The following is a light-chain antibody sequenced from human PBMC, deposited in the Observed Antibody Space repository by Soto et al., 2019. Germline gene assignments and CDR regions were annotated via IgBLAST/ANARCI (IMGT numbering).Light chain of an antibody. Sequence: QSVLTQPPSASGTPGQRVTISCSGSNSNIGSHIVNWYQQLPGTAPTLLIYSNHQRPSGVPDRFSGSRSGTSASLAISGLQPEDEADYYCAAWDDSLNGPVFGGGTQLTVL. V-gene: IGLV1-44*01. CDR3: AAWDDSLNGPV. CDR1: NSNIGSHI. J-gene: IGLJ3*02. CDR2: SNH.